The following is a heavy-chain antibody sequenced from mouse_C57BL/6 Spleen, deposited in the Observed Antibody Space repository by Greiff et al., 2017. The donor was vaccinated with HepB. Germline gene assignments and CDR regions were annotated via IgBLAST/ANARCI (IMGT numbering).Heavy chain of an antibody. D-gene: IGHD2-3*01. CDR3: ARHHDGPMDY. Sequence: DVMLVESGGGLVQPGGSLKLSCAASGFTFSDYYMYWVRQTPEKRLEWVAYISNGGGSTYYPDTVKGRFTISRDNAKNTLYLQMSRLKSEDTAMYYCARHHDGPMDYWGQRTSVTVSS. J-gene: IGHJ4*01. CDR2: ISNGGGST. V-gene: IGHV5-12*01. CDR1: GFTFSDYY.